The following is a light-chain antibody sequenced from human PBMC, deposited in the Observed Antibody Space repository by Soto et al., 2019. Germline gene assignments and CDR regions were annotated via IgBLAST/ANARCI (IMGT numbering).Light chain of an antibody. CDR2: AAS. CDR1: LGISSW. J-gene: IGKJ4*01. V-gene: IGKV1-12*01. Sequence: DIQMTKSPSSVTASVGDRVRLTCWASLGISSWLAWYQQRRGKALLLLSYAASSLQSWVPSRLIVSGSGTDFTLTTTSLQPEDLATHNWQQSKSFTLPFGGGTTVDIX. CDR3: QQSKSFTLP.